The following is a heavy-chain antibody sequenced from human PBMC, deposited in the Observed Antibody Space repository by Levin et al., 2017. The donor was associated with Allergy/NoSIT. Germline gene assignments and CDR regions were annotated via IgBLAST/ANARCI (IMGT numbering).Heavy chain of an antibody. CDR1: GGSFSDYY. CDR3: AQGVIAAAPDYYYYMDV. Sequence: SETLSLTCAVYGGSFSDYYWSWIRQPPGKGLEWIGEINHSGSTNYNPSLKSRVTISVDTSKNQFSLKLSSVTAADTAVYYCAQGVIAAAPDYYYYMDVWGKGTTVTVSS. D-gene: IGHD6-13*01. J-gene: IGHJ6*03. V-gene: IGHV4-34*01. CDR2: INHSGST.